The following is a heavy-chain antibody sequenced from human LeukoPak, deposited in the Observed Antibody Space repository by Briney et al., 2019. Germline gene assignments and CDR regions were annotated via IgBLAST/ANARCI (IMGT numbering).Heavy chain of an antibody. J-gene: IGHJ4*02. D-gene: IGHD5-18*01. CDR3: ARDYIDTAQGTFDY. CDR1: GFTFTTYA. Sequence: PGGSLRLSCAASGFTFTTYAMHWVRQAPGKGLEWVAVTSYDGSDRYYADSVKGRFTISRDNSRNTLYLEMNSLRVDDTAVYYCARDYIDTAQGTFDYWGQGALVTVSS. CDR2: TSYDGSDR. V-gene: IGHV3-30*04.